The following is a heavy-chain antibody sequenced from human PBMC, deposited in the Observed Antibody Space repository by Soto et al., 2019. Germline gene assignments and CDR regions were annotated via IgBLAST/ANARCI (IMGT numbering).Heavy chain of an antibody. CDR2: IYHSGST. D-gene: IGHD2-21*01. Sequence: HVQLQESGPGLVKPSQTLSLTCTVSGDSISRGGYYWNWIRQHPRKGLEWIGYIYHSGSTNYNPSLKSRVNISVDTSKNHLSLELSNVTAADTAVYYCARDGAGAYGLGWFDPWGQGILVNVSS. CDR3: ARDGAGAYGLGWFDP. V-gene: IGHV4-31*03. CDR1: GDSISRGGYY. J-gene: IGHJ5*02.